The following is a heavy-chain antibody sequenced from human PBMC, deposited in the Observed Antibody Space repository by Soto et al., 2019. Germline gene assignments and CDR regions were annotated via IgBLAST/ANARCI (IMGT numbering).Heavy chain of an antibody. J-gene: IGHJ4*02. CDR1: GFTVSDYY. Sequence: QVQLVESGGGLVKPGGSLRLSCAASGFTVSDYYMSWIRQAPGKGLEWVSYISSSSSYTNYADSVKGRFTISRDNAKNSLYLQMNSLRAEDTAVYYCARAVGATSPDYWGQGTLVTVSS. V-gene: IGHV3-11*05. CDR3: ARAVGATSPDY. CDR2: ISSSSSYT. D-gene: IGHD1-26*01.